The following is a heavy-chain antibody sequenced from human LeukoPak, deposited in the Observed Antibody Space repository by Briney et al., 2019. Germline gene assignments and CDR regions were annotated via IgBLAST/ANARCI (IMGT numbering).Heavy chain of an antibody. V-gene: IGHV3-23*01. CDR1: GFTFSAYG. J-gene: IGHJ4*02. CDR3: AKDGTGCGGDCYSDY. D-gene: IGHD2-21*02. CDR2: ITYSSGNT. Sequence: PGGSLRLSCAASGFTFSAYGMSWFRQAPGKGLEWVSAITYSSGNTYYAGSVKGRFTISRDNSKNTLYLQMNSLRAEDTALYYCAKDGTGCGGDCYSDYWGQGTLVTVSS.